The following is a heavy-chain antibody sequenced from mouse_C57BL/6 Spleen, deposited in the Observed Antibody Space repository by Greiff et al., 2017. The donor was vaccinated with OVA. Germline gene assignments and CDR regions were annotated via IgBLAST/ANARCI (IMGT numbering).Heavy chain of an antibody. Sequence: VQLQQPGAELVKPGASVKLSCKASGYTFTSYWMQWVKQRPGQGLEWIGEIDPSDSYTNYNQKFKGKATLTVDTSSSTAYMQLSSLTSEDSAVYYCARSPSSGWFAYWGQGTLVTVSA. CDR1: GYTFTSYW. J-gene: IGHJ3*01. CDR2: IDPSDSYT. V-gene: IGHV1-50*01. D-gene: IGHD3-2*02. CDR3: ARSPSSGWFAY.